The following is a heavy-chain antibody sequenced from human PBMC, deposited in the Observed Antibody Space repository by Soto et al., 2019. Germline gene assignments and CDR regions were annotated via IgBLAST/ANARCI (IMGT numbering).Heavy chain of an antibody. J-gene: IGHJ3*02. CDR3: ARAGIVGATNAFDI. CDR1: GYTFTSYD. V-gene: IGHV1-8*01. CDR2: MNPNSGNT. Sequence: ASVKVSCKASGYTFTSYDINWVRQATGQGLEWMGWMNPNSGNTGYAQKFRGRVTMTRNTSISTAYMELSSLRSEDTAVYYCARAGIVGATNAFDIWGQGTMVTVSS. D-gene: IGHD1-26*01.